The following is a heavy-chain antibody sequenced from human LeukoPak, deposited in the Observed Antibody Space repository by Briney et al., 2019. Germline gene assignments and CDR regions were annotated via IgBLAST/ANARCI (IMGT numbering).Heavy chain of an antibody. CDR2: ISGSGGST. Sequence: GGSLRLSCAASGFTFSSYAMSWVRQAPGKGLEWVSAISGSGGSTYYADSVKGRFTISRDNYKNTLYLQMNSLRAEDTAVYYCAKALPATIFGSDFDYWGQGTLVTVSS. CDR1: GFTFSSYA. V-gene: IGHV3-23*01. J-gene: IGHJ4*02. D-gene: IGHD3-3*01. CDR3: AKALPATIFGSDFDY.